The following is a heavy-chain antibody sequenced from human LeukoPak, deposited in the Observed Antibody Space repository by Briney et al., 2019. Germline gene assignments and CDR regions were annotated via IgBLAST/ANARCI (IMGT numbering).Heavy chain of an antibody. D-gene: IGHD5-24*01. V-gene: IGHV3-30*03. Sequence: PGGSLRLSCAASGFTFSSYGMNWVRQAPGKGLEWVAVISYDGSNKYYADSVKGRFTISRDNSKNTLYLQMNSLRAEDTAVYYCAREGGYNTFVYGMDVWGQGTTVTVSS. CDR2: ISYDGSNK. CDR1: GFTFSSYG. J-gene: IGHJ6*02. CDR3: AREGGYNTFVYGMDV.